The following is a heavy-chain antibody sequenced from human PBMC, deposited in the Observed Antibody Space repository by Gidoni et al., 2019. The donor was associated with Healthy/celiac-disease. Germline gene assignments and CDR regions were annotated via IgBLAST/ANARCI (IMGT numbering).Heavy chain of an antibody. J-gene: IGHJ6*03. Sequence: QVQLVESGGGVVQPGRSLRLSCAASGFTFSSYGMHWVRQAPGKGLEWVAVIWYDGSNKDYADSVKGRFTISRDNSKNTLYLQMNSLRAEDTAVYYCARGGITIFGVVKIYYYYYMDVWGKGTTVTVSS. CDR1: GFTFSSYG. CDR2: IWYDGSNK. D-gene: IGHD3-3*01. CDR3: ARGGITIFGVVKIYYYYYMDV. V-gene: IGHV3-33*01.